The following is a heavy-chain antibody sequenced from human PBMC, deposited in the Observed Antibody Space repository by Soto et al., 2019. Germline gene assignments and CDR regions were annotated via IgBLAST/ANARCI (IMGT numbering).Heavy chain of an antibody. Sequence: PGGSLRLSCAASGFTFSSYWMHWVRQAPGKGLVWVSRINSDGSSTSYADSVKGRFTISRDNAKNTLYLQMNSLRAEDTVVYYCARERGKAAAVHFDYWGQGTLVTVSS. J-gene: IGHJ4*02. CDR3: ARERGKAAAVHFDY. D-gene: IGHD6-13*01. CDR2: INSDGSST. CDR1: GFTFSSYW. V-gene: IGHV3-74*01.